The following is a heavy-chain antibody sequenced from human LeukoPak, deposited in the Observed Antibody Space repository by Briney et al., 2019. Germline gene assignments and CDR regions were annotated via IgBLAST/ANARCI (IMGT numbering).Heavy chain of an antibody. CDR3: ARDTGYYFGSGNYLYYFDY. V-gene: IGHV4-4*07. CDR1: GGSISSYY. Sequence: PSETLSLTCTVFGGSISSYYWSWIRQPAGKGLEWIGRMYTSGSINYNPSLKSRVTMSVDTSKNQFSLKLSSVTAADTAVCYCARDTGYYFGSGNYLYYFDYWGQGTLVTVSS. D-gene: IGHD3-10*01. J-gene: IGHJ4*02. CDR2: MYTSGSI.